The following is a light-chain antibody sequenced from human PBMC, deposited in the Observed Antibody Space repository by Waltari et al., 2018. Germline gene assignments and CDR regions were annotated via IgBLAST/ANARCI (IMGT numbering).Light chain of an antibody. CDR1: QILTKRY. Sequence: VLTQSPGSLSLSPGESATLSCRASQILTKRYLAWDQQKLGQAPRLLIYGASSRAAGMPDRFSGSGSETDFTLTISRLEPEDFAVYYCQQYGSSIMYTFGQGTKLEIK. CDR3: QQYGSSIMYT. J-gene: IGKJ2*01. V-gene: IGKV3-20*01. CDR2: GAS.